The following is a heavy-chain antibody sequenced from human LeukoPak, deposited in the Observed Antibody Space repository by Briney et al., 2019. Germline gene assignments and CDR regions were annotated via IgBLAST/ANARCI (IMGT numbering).Heavy chain of an antibody. CDR2: IDPSGGST. V-gene: IGHV1-46*01. CDR1: GYTFTSYY. CDR3: ARDCDDSSGPRRHDAFDI. J-gene: IGHJ3*02. Sequence: ASVKVSCKASGYTFTSYYMHWVRQAPGQGLEWMGIIDPSGGSTSYAQKFQGRVTMTRDTSTSTVYMELSSLRSEDTAVYYCARDCDDSSGPRRHDAFDIWGQGTMVTVSS. D-gene: IGHD3-22*01.